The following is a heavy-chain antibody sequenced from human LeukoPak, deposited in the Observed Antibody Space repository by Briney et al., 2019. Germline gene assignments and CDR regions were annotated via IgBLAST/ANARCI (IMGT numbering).Heavy chain of an antibody. J-gene: IGHJ4*02. V-gene: IGHV3-7*01. CDR1: GFTFSSYW. Sequence: PGGSLRLSCAASGFTFSSYWMSWVRQAPGKGLEWVANIKQDGSEKYYVDSVKGRFTISKDNAKNSLYLQMNSLRVEDTAVYYCARDSSSSGLDYWGQGTLVTVSS. CDR3: ARDSSSSGLDY. CDR2: IKQDGSEK. D-gene: IGHD6-19*01.